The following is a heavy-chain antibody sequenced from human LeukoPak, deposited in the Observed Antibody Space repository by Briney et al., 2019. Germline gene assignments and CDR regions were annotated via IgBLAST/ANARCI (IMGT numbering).Heavy chain of an antibody. CDR1: GGSIRSTEYY. Sequence: SETLSLTCTVSGGSIRSTEYYWGWIRQPPGKRLEWIGTIYYGGSTHYNPSLRSRVTISVDTSKNQFSLRLSPVPAADTAVYYCSRPRYYYGSGSYLFNWFDPWGQGTLVTVSS. CDR2: IYYGGST. J-gene: IGHJ5*02. CDR3: SRPRYYYGSGSYLFNWFDP. V-gene: IGHV4-39*01. D-gene: IGHD3-10*01.